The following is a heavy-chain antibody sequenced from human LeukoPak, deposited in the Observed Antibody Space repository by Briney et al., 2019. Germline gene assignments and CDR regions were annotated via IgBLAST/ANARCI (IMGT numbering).Heavy chain of an antibody. Sequence: GGTLRLSCAASGFTFSSYGMSWVRQAPGKGLEWVSAISGSGGSTYYADSVKGRFTISRDNSKNTLYLQMNSLRAEDTAVYYCAKTVRGVNDAFDIWGQGTMVTVSS. CDR3: AKTVRGVNDAFDI. D-gene: IGHD3-10*01. CDR2: ISGSGGST. CDR1: GFTFSSYG. V-gene: IGHV3-23*01. J-gene: IGHJ3*02.